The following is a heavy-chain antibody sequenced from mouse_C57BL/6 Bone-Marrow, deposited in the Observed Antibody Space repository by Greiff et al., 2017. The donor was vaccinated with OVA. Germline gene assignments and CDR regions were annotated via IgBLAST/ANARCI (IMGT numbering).Heavy chain of an antibody. Sequence: LVESGAELVKPGASVKISCKASGYTFTDYYINWVKQRPGQGLEWIGKIGPGSGSTNYNEKFKSKATLTVDTSSSTAYMQLSSLTSEDSAVYYCARFPIYYYGSSLFDYWGQGTTLTVSS. J-gene: IGHJ2*01. CDR1: GYTFTDYY. V-gene: IGHV1-77*01. D-gene: IGHD1-1*01. CDR3: ARFPIYYYGSSLFDY. CDR2: IGPGSGST.